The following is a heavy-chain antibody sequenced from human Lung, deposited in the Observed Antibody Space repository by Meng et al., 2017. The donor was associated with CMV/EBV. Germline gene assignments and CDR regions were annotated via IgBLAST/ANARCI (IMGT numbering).Heavy chain of an antibody. Sequence: ASVXVSXKASGYTFTDYRMHWVRQAPGRGLEWMGWISPNNGATNYAQKFQGRVTMTRDTSINTAYMELNRLTYDDTAVYYCASKMYYDFWSAYRGTEGVDPFNIWXHRTLVTVSS. CDR1: GYTFTDYR. D-gene: IGHD3-3*01. J-gene: IGHJ3*02. CDR3: ASKMYYDFWSAYRGTEGVDPFNI. CDR2: ISPNNGAT. V-gene: IGHV1-2*02.